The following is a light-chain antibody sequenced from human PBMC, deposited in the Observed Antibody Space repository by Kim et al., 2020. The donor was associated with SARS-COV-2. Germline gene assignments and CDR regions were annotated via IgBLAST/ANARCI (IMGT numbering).Light chain of an antibody. CDR1: QGISSA. J-gene: IGKJ3*01. CDR2: DAS. CDR3: QQFNSYLFT. Sequence: ASVGDRVTITCLASQGISSALAWYQQKPGKAPKLLIYDASSLESGVPSRFSGSGSGTDFTLTISSLQPEDFATYYCQQFNSYLFTFGPGTKVDIK. V-gene: IGKV1-13*02.